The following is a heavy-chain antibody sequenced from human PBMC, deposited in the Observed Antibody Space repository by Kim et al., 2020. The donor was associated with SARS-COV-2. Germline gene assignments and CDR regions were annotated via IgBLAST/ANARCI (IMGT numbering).Heavy chain of an antibody. Sequence: ASVKVSCKVSGYTLNDLSMHWVRQAPGKGLEYMGGFNPGDGETIYAQRFQGRLTMTEDTSTETAYMELSSLRSEDTAVYYCATGPPYSDILSGSGAYVDAWGQGTTVTVSS. V-gene: IGHV1-24*01. CDR3: ATGPPYSDILSGSGAYVDA. CDR1: GYTLNDLS. CDR2: FNPGDGET. J-gene: IGHJ6*02. D-gene: IGHD3-9*01.